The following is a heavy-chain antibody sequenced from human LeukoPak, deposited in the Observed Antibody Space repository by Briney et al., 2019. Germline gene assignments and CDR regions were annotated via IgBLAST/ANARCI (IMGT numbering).Heavy chain of an antibody. D-gene: IGHD5-18*01. CDR3: AREEQLWSFDY. CDR2: IYYSGST. V-gene: IGHV4-59*01. Sequence: SETLSLTCTVSGGSISCYYWSWIRQPPGKGLEWIGYIYYSGSTNYNPSLKSRVTISVDTSKNQFSLKLSSVTAADTAVYYCAREEQLWSFDYWGQGTLVTVSS. J-gene: IGHJ4*02. CDR1: GGSISCYY.